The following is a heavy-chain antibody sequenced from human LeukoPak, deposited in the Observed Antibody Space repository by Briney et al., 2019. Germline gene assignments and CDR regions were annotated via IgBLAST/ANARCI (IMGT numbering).Heavy chain of an antibody. V-gene: IGHV3-7*01. CDR1: GLSLSVFW. D-gene: IGHD7-27*01. J-gene: IGHJ6*02. CDR2: KKKDGSVK. Sequence: GGSLSLSCVVSGLSLSVFWVRCVRPARGRGVVWVADKKKDGSVKDCVDSVQGRFTISRDNAKNSLYLQMDSLRAEDTAVYYCATYTNWVAGDVWGQGTTVSVSS. CDR3: ATYTNWVAGDV.